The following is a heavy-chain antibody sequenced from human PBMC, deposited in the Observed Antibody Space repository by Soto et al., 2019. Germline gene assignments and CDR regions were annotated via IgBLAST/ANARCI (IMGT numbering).Heavy chain of an antibody. CDR3: AGIYSGSPGGTLPY. D-gene: IGHD1-26*01. J-gene: IGHJ4*02. V-gene: IGHV4-31*03. CDR2: FYCSAST. CDR1: GGSISSCGYY. Sequence: QVQLQESGPGLVKPSQTLSLTCTVSGGSISSCGYYWSWIRPHPGKALEWIGYFYCSASTYSNPSLNGRVTMSVDTAKNQSSLKLRCVTAADTAVYYCAGIYSGSPGGTLPYWGQGTLVTVSS.